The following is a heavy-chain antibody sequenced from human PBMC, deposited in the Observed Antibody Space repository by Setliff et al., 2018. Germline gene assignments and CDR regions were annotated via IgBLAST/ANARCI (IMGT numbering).Heavy chain of an antibody. D-gene: IGHD1-26*01. CDR1: GFTVSSNY. J-gene: IGHJ4*02. CDR3: VRDVAGGSHATYFDY. CDR2: ISSSGISI. V-gene: IGHV3-11*04. Sequence: GSLRLSCAASGFTVSSNYMSWIRQAPGKGLEWVAYISSSGISIDYADSVKGRFIISRDNAKNSLSLQMNSLRVEDTAVYYCVRDVAGGSHATYFDYWGQGTLVTVS.